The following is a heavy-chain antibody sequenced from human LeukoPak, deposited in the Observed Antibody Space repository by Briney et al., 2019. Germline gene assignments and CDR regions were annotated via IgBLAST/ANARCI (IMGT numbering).Heavy chain of an antibody. CDR2: MNPNSGNT. D-gene: IGHD2-2*01. J-gene: IGHJ4*02. Sequence: GASVKVSCKASGYTFTSYDINWVRQATGQGLEWIGWMNPNSGNTGYAQKFQGRVTMTRNTSISTAYMELSSLRSEDTAVYYCARRPFSKPKGFRTSCCHFDYWGQGTLVTVSS. CDR1: GYTFTSYD. CDR3: ARRPFSKPKGFRTSCCHFDY. V-gene: IGHV1-8*01.